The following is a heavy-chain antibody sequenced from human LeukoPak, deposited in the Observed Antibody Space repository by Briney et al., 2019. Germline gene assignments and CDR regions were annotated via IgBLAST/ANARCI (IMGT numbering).Heavy chain of an antibody. Sequence: SETLSLTCTVSGGSITSYHWSWIRQPAGKGLEWIGHVYSSGSASYGSATYNPSLSSRVAMSVDKSKNQFSLKLSSVTAADTAVYYCARQARYSSSPSYWGQGTLVTVSS. D-gene: IGHD6-19*01. CDR1: GGSITSYH. V-gene: IGHV4-4*07. CDR2: VYSSGSASYGSA. J-gene: IGHJ4*02. CDR3: ARQARYSSSPSY.